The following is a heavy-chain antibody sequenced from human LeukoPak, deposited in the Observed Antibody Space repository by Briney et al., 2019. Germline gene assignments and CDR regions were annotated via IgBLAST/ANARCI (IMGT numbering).Heavy chain of an antibody. Sequence: GGSLRLSCAASGFTVSSNYMSWVRQAPGKGLEWVSSIDESGTYTYYADSVKGRFTISRDNSRNTLYLQMNSLSADDTAIYYCARCSGTCRTGFDYWGQGILVTVSP. CDR1: GFTVSSNY. V-gene: IGHV3-53*01. CDR3: ARCSGTCRTGFDY. CDR2: IDESGTYT. D-gene: IGHD3-10*02. J-gene: IGHJ4*02.